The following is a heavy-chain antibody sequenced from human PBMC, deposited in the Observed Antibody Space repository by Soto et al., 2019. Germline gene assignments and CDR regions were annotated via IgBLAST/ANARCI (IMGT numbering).Heavy chain of an antibody. CDR2: VYYSGTT. J-gene: IGHJ3*02. V-gene: IGHV4-59*01. Sequence: QVQLQESGPGLVKPSETLSLTCSVSGGSINSYYWSWIRQPPGKGLEWLGYVYYSGTTNYSPSLGSRVTISVDTSKNQCYLRLTYVTAADTAVYYCARDRGENYFGSGLDPFDIWGQGTMVTVSA. CDR3: ARDRGENYFGSGLDPFDI. CDR1: GGSINSYY. D-gene: IGHD3-10*01.